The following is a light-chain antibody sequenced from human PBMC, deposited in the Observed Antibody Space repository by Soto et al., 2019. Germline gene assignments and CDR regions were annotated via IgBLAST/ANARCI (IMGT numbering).Light chain of an antibody. CDR1: RSFSSSY. V-gene: IGKV3-20*01. CDR2: AAS. Sequence: EIVLPQSPGTLSLSPGERATLSCRASRSFSSSYLAWYQQKPGQAPRLLIYAASTRATGIPDRFSGSGSATDFTLTTSRLEPEDSVVYYCQHYCSSPPYTFGRGTRLEIK. CDR3: QHYCSSPPYT. J-gene: IGKJ2*01.